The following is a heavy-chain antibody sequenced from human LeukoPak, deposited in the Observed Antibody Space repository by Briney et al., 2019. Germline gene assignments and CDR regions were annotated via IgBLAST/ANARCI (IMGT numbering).Heavy chain of an antibody. CDR1: GGTFSSYA. Sequence: ASVKVSCKASGGTFSSYAISWVRQAPGQGLEWMGGIIPIFGTANYAQKFQGRVTITRDTSASTAYMELSSLRSEDTAVYYCATEDYYDSSGYYGRWGQGTLVTVSS. CDR2: IIPIFGTA. CDR3: ATEDYYDSSGYYGR. J-gene: IGHJ4*02. D-gene: IGHD3-22*01. V-gene: IGHV1-69*05.